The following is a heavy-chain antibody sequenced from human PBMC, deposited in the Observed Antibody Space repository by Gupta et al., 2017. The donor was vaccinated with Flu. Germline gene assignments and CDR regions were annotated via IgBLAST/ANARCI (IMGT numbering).Heavy chain of an antibody. J-gene: IGHJ4*02. CDR3: ARGYSTGWFSESDY. Sequence: QVQLQESGPGLLKPSETLSLTCTVSGGSVTGYYWRWIRQPPGKGLEWVGYVYHNGNTNYNPSLKGRITISMDVSKNQLSLKLYSVTTADTAVYYCARGYSTGWFSESDYWGQGTLVAVSS. CDR2: VYHNGNT. D-gene: IGHD6-19*01. V-gene: IGHV4-59*02. CDR1: GGSVTGYY.